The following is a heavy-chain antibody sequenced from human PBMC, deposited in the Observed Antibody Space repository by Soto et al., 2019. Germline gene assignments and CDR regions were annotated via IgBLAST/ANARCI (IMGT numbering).Heavy chain of an antibody. Sequence: EVQLLESGGGLVQPGGSLRLSCAASGFTFSSYAMSWVRQAPGKGLEWVSAISGSGGSTYYADSVKGRFTISRDNSKNTLSLQMNSLRAEDTAVYYCATLPQYYYDSSGFTNWYFDLWGRGTLVTVSS. CDR1: GFTFSSYA. CDR2: ISGSGGST. J-gene: IGHJ2*01. V-gene: IGHV3-23*01. D-gene: IGHD3-22*01. CDR3: ATLPQYYYDSSGFTNWYFDL.